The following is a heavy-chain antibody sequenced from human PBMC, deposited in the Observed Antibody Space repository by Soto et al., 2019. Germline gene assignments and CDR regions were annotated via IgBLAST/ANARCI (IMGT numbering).Heavy chain of an antibody. D-gene: IGHD3-10*01. CDR3: ARCDGSATYCFFFAY. CDR1: GFTFNSYA. Sequence: PGGSLRLSCAASGFTFNSYAMSWVRQAPGKGLEWVSTISGSGSSTYYADSVKGRFTISRDNSRNTLYLQMNSLRAEDTAVYFCARCDGSATYCFFFAYWGQGTPVTVSS. V-gene: IGHV3-23*01. J-gene: IGHJ4*02. CDR2: ISGSGSST.